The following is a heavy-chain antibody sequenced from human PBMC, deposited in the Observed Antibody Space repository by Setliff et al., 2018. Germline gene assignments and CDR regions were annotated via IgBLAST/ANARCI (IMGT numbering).Heavy chain of an antibody. V-gene: IGHV4-59*01. CDR2: VYYSGST. J-gene: IGHJ4*02. D-gene: IGHD4-17*01. CDR1: GGSISSYY. CDR3: AREVYGDYPPYYFDY. Sequence: SETLSLTCTASGGSISSYYWSWIRQPPGKGLEWIVYVYYSGSTNYNPSLKSRVTISVDTSKNQFSLKLSSVTAADTAVYYCAREVYGDYPPYYFDYWGQGTLVTVSS.